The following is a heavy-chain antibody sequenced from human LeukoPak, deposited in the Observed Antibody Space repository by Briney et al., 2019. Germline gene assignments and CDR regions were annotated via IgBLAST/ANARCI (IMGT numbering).Heavy chain of an antibody. CDR2: ISSSSSYI. D-gene: IGHD3-10*01. Sequence: GSLRLSCAASGFTFSSYSMNWVRQAPGKGLEWVSSISSSSSYIYYADSVKGRFTISRDNAKNSLYLQMNSLRAEDTAVYYCARDGEDYYGSGSYSPYFDYWGQGTLVTVSS. CDR1: GFTFSSYS. J-gene: IGHJ4*02. CDR3: ARDGEDYYGSGSYSPYFDY. V-gene: IGHV3-21*01.